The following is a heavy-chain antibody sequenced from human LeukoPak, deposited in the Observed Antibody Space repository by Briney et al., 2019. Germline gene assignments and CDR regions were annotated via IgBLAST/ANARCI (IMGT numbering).Heavy chain of an antibody. D-gene: IGHD2-2*01. CDR1: GFTFSSYA. J-gene: IGHJ4*02. V-gene: IGHV3-23*01. Sequence: GGSLRLSCAASGFTFSSYAMSWVRQAPGKGLEWVSAISGSGGSTYYADSVKGRFTISRDNSKNTLYLQMNSLRAEDTAVYYCAKCRNDIVVVPAAIVVSAYYFDYWGQGPLVTVSS. CDR3: AKCRNDIVVVPAAIVVSAYYFDY. CDR2: ISGSGGST.